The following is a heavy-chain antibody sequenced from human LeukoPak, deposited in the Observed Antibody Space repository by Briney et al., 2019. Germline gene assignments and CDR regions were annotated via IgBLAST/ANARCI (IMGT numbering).Heavy chain of an antibody. D-gene: IGHD2/OR15-2a*01. CDR2: IYHSGST. CDR1: GGSISSGGYS. Sequence: SETLSLTCAVSGGSISSGGYSWSWIRQPPGKGLEWIGYIYHSGSTYYNPSLKSRVTISVDRSKNQFSLKLSSVTAADTAVYYCARANIPWFDPWGQGTLVTVPS. V-gene: IGHV4-30-2*01. CDR3: ARANIPWFDP. J-gene: IGHJ5*02.